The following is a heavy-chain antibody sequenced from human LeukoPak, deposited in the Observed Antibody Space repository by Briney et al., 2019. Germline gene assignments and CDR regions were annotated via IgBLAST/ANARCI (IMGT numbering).Heavy chain of an antibody. CDR1: GYTFTSYA. J-gene: IGHJ4*02. Sequence: ASVKVSCKASGYTFTSYAMHWVRQAPGHRVEWMGWINAGNGNTKYSQTFQGRVTITRDTSASTAYMELSSLRSEDTAVYYCAREVDTAMVTFDYWGQGTLVTISS. CDR2: INAGNGNT. CDR3: AREVDTAMVTFDY. D-gene: IGHD5-18*01. V-gene: IGHV1-3*01.